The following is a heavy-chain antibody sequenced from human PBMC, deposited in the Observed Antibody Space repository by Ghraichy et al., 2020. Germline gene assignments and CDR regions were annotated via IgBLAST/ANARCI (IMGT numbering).Heavy chain of an antibody. Sequence: GGSLRLSCAASGFTFSSYAMSWVRQAPGKGLEWVSAISGSGGSTYYADSVKGRFTISRENSRNTLYLQMNSLRAEDTAVYYCAKDSPTVTISYYYYMDVWAKGTTVTVSS. CDR1: GFTFSSYA. V-gene: IGHV3-23*01. D-gene: IGHD4-11*01. J-gene: IGHJ6*03. CDR3: AKDSPTVTISYYYYMDV. CDR2: ISGSGGST.